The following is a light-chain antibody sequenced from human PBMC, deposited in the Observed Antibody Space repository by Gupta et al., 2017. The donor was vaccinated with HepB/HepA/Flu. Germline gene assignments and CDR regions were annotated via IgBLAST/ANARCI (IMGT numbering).Light chain of an antibody. Sequence: SYELTQPPSVSVSPGQTASITCSGDKLGDKYSCWYQQKPGQSPVLVIYEGNKRPSGILERFSGSNPGNTATLTISGTQAMDEADYYCQAWDIKVFGGGTKLTVL. CDR3: QAWDIKV. CDR2: EGN. CDR1: KLGDKY. J-gene: IGLJ2*01. V-gene: IGLV3-1*01.